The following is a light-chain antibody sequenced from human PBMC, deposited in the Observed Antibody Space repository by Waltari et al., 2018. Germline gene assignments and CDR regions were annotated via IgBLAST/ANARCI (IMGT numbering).Light chain of an antibody. V-gene: IGLV2-14*01. CDR2: KVN. CDR3: SSYTTSNTVV. CDR1: SSDVGSYIY. Sequence: QSALTQPASVSGSPGQSITISCTGTSSDVGSYIYVSWYQQHPGKAPKCMIYKVNNRPSGVSHRFSGSKSGNTASLTISGLQPEDEADYYCSSYTTSNTVVFGGGTKLTVL. J-gene: IGLJ2*01.